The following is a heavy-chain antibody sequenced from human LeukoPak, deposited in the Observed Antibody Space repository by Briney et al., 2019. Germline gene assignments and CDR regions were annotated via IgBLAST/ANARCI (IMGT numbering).Heavy chain of an antibody. Sequence: ASVKVSCKASGYTFTSYYMHWVRQAPGQGLEWMGIINPSGGSTSYAQKFQGRVTMTRDTSTSTVYMELSSLRSEDTAVYYCAREARLSLDEDAFDIWGQGTMVTVSS. CDR3: AREARLSLDEDAFDI. J-gene: IGHJ3*02. V-gene: IGHV1-46*01. CDR2: INPSGGST. CDR1: GYTFTSYY. D-gene: IGHD1-1*01.